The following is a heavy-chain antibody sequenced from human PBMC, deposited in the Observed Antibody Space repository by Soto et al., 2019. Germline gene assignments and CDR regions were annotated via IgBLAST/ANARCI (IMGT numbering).Heavy chain of an antibody. CDR1: GDSVSSNSAA. D-gene: IGHD6-13*01. CDR3: ARDNYSSSWTKDDNWFDP. Sequence: SQTLSLTCAISGDSVSSNSAAWNWIRQSPSRGLEWLGRTYYRSKWYNDHAVSVKSRITINPDTSKNQFSLQLNSVTPEDTAVYYCARDNYSSSWTKDDNWFDPWGQGTLVTVSS. V-gene: IGHV6-1*01. CDR2: TYYRSKWYN. J-gene: IGHJ5*02.